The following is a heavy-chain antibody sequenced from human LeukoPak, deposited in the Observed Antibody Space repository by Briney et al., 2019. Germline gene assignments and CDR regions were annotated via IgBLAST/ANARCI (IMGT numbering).Heavy chain of an antibody. CDR2: ISGSGGST. CDR1: GFTVSRKY. J-gene: IGHJ4*02. V-gene: IGHV3-23*01. CDR3: AKDLGLLWLGTFDY. Sequence: GGSLRLSCAASGFTVSRKYMSWVRQAPGKGLEWVSAISGSGGSTYYADSVKGRFTISRDNSKNTLYLQMNSLRAEDTAVYYCAKDLGLLWLGTFDYWGQGTLVTVSS. D-gene: IGHD3-10*01.